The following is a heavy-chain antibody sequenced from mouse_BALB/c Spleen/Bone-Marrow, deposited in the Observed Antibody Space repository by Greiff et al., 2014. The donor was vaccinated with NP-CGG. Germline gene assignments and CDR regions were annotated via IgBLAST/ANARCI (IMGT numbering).Heavy chain of an antibody. D-gene: IGHD2-14*01. Sequence: VQLQQSGSVLVMPGASVKLSCKASGYTFTSSWMHWAKQRPGQGLEWIGDIHPNSGNTNYNEKFRGKATLTVDTSSNTAYVDLSSLTSEDSAVYYCARSYRFWYFDVWGAGTTVTVSS. J-gene: IGHJ1*01. CDR1: GYTFTSSW. CDR2: IHPNSGNT. CDR3: ARSYRFWYFDV. V-gene: IGHV1S130*01.